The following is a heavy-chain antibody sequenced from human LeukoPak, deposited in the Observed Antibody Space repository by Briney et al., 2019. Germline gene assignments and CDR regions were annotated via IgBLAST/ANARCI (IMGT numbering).Heavy chain of an antibody. V-gene: IGHV3-53*01. CDR1: GFTVSSNY. D-gene: IGHD2-21*02. Sequence: PGGSLRLSCAASGFTVSSNYMSWVRQAPGKGLEWVSVIYSGGSTYYADSVKGRFTISRDNSKNTLYLQMNSLRAEDTAVYYCARQCGGDCGRYFDLWGRGTLVTVSS. J-gene: IGHJ2*01. CDR2: IYSGGST. CDR3: ARQCGGDCGRYFDL.